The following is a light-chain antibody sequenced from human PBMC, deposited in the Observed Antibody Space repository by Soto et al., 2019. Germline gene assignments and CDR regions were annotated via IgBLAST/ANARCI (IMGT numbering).Light chain of an antibody. CDR2: DAS. CDR3: QQHSDWVT. J-gene: IGKJ4*01. Sequence: EIVLTQSTATLSLSPGERGTLSCRASQSVSTYLAWYQQKPGQAPRLLIYDASNRATGIPAKFSGSGSGTDFTLTISYIEPEDFAFYYCQQHSDWVTFGGGTKVEI. CDR1: QSVSTY. V-gene: IGKV3-11*01.